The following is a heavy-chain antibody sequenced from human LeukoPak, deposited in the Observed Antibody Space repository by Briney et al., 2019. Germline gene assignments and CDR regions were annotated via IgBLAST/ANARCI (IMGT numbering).Heavy chain of an antibody. J-gene: IGHJ3*02. CDR3: AKDTGRPTDAITMEDNAFDI. D-gene: IGHD3-3*01. CDR2: ISWSSGII. V-gene: IGHV3-9*01. Sequence: GGSLRLSCATSRFTFSSYGMHWVRQAPGKGLEWVSGISWSSGIIGYADSVKGRFTISRDNAKNSLYLQMDSLRAEDTALYYCAKDTGRPTDAITMEDNAFDIWGQGTMVTVSS. CDR1: RFTFSSYG.